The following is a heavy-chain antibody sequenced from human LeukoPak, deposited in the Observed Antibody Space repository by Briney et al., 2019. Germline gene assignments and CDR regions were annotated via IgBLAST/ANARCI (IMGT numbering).Heavy chain of an antibody. D-gene: IGHD3-9*01. J-gene: IGHJ3*02. CDR2: ISSSSSYI. CDR1: GFTFSSYS. V-gene: IGHV3-21*01. Sequence: PGGSLRLSCAASGFTFSSYSMNWVRQAPGKGLEWVSSISSSSSYIYYADSVKGRFTISRDNAKNSLYLQMNNLRAEDTAVYYCARENTISYAFDIWGQGTMVTVSS. CDR3: ARENTISYAFDI.